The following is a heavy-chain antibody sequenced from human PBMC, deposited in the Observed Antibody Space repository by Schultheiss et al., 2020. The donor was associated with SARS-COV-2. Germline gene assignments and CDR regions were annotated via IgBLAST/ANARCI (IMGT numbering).Heavy chain of an antibody. CDR1: GGSISSGGYY. Sequence: SETLSLTCTVPGGSISSGGYYWSWIRQHPGKGLEWIGYIYYSGSTYYNPSLKSRVTISVDTSKNQFSLKLSSVTAADTAVYYCARGGIVVAGYYYYYGMDVWGQGTTVTVSS. CDR3: ARGGIVVAGYYYYYGMDV. CDR2: IYYSGST. V-gene: IGHV4-31*03. D-gene: IGHD2-15*01. J-gene: IGHJ6*02.